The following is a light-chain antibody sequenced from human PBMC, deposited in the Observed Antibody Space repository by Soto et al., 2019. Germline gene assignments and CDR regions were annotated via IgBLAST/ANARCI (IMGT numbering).Light chain of an antibody. J-gene: IGKJ4*01. CDR2: DAS. Sequence: DIQMTQSPSSLSASLGDRVPIPCQASQDIRNYLNWFQKKPGKGSNLLIYDASSLATGVPSRFSGSGSGTDFTLTISSLQPEDIATYFCQHYAEFPFTFGGGTKVDIK. CDR3: QHYAEFPFT. V-gene: IGKV1-33*01. CDR1: QDIRNY.